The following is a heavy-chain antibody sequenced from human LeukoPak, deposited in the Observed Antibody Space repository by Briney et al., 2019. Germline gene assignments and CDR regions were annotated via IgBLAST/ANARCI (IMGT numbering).Heavy chain of an antibody. Sequence: GGSLRLSCAASGFTFSSYWMSWVRQAPGKGLEWVANIKQDGSEKYYVDSVKGRFTISRDNAKNSLYLRMNSLRAEDTAVYYCARQYSSGQYYFDYWGQGTLVTVSS. D-gene: IGHD6-19*01. J-gene: IGHJ4*02. CDR2: IKQDGSEK. CDR1: GFTFSSYW. CDR3: ARQYSSGQYYFDY. V-gene: IGHV3-7*01.